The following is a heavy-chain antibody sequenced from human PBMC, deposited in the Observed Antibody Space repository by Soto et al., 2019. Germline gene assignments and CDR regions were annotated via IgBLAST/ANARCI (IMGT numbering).Heavy chain of an antibody. CDR3: ARDNVIHGSYGRGWFDP. D-gene: IGHD1-26*01. Sequence: QVQLVQSGAEVKKPGSSVKVSCKASGGTFSSYAISWVRQAPGQGLEWMGGIIPIFGTANYAQKFQGRVTITADESTSTADMELSSLRSEDTAVYYCARDNVIHGSYGRGWFDPWGQGTLVTVSS. CDR2: IIPIFGTA. CDR1: GGTFSSYA. V-gene: IGHV1-69*12. J-gene: IGHJ5*02.